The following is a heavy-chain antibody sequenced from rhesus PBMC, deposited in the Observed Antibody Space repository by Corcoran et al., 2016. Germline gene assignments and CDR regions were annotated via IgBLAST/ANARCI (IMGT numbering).Heavy chain of an antibody. J-gene: IGHJ4*01. V-gene: IGHV4-122*02. Sequence: QVQLQESGPGLVKPSETLSLTCAVSGGSISSSYYYWSWIRQAPGKGLAWIGYISYSGSPSYNPSLRRRVTMSRDTSNNQCSLKLSSVTAADTAVYYCARDLVAAAAPFDYWGQGVLVTVSS. D-gene: IGHD6-31*01. CDR3: ARDLVAAAAPFDY. CDR2: ISYSGSP. CDR1: GGSISSSYYY.